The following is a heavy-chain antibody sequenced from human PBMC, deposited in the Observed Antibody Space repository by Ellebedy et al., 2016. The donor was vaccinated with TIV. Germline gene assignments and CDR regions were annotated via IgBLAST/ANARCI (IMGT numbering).Heavy chain of an antibody. CDR1: GFTFSSYA. CDR2: ISGSGGST. D-gene: IGHD3-3*01. J-gene: IGHJ4*02. Sequence: GESLKISCASSGFTFSSYAMSWVRQAPGKGLEWVSAISGSGGSTYYADSVKGRFTISRDNSKNTLYLQMNSLRAEDTAVYYCENRAQDFGVVIHFDYWGQGTLVTVSS. V-gene: IGHV3-23*01. CDR3: ENRAQDFGVVIHFDY.